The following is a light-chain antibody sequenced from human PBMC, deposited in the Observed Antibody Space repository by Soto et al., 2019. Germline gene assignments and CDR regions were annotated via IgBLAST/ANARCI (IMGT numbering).Light chain of an antibody. CDR3: ASWDVSLNAWV. CDR1: SSNIGSNA. CDR2: TLA. Sequence: QSVLTQPPSASGTPGQRVTISCSGSSSNIGSNAVNWYQQLPGTDPKLLIYTLAQRPSGVPDRFSGSKSGTSASLAISGLQSEDEADYYCASWDVSLNAWVFGGGTKLTVL. V-gene: IGLV1-44*01. J-gene: IGLJ3*02.